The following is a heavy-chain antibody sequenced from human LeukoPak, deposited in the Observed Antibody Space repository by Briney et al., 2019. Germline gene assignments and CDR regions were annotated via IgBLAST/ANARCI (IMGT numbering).Heavy chain of an antibody. J-gene: IGHJ1*01. CDR1: GFPFSSYA. V-gene: IGHV3-23*01. D-gene: IGHD2-21*02. Sequence: PGGSLRLSCAASGFPFSSYAMSWVRRAPGRGLEWVSVISGCGGSTYYADSVKGRFTISRDNTTNTLYLQMNSLRAADTAVYYCAKDEYCGGDCYIQHWGQGTLVTVSS. CDR2: ISGCGGST. CDR3: AKDEYCGGDCYIQH.